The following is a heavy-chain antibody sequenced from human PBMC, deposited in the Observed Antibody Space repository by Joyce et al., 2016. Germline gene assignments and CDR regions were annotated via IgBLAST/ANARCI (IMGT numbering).Heavy chain of an antibody. CDR1: GISFTNAW. D-gene: IGHD4/OR15-4a*01. CDR2: IQSKIDGGTT. Sequence: VQVVESGGGMVKPGGSLRLSCAGSGISFTNAWMSCVRQAPGKGLESVGRIQSKIDGGTTDYPEAVKGRFIISRDDSKNMLYLEMNNLKTEDTAVYYCSARNDDYGDYWGQGTLVAVSS. CDR3: SARNDDYGDY. V-gene: IGHV3-15*01. J-gene: IGHJ4*02.